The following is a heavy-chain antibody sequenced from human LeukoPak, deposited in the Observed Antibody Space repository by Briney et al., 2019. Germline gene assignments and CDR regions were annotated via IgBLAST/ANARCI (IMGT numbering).Heavy chain of an antibody. CDR1: GFTFSSYW. CDR2: IKPDGSEK. V-gene: IGHV3-7*01. D-gene: IGHD4-23*01. CDR3: AAERRGSSYYDGKEAFDH. Sequence: GGSLRLSCAASGFTFSSYWMTWVRRAPGKGLEWVANIKPDGSEKKYVDAVKGRFTISRDNAKNSLYLQINSLRDEGTAVYYCAAERRGSSYYDGKEAFDHWGQGTLVAVSS. J-gene: IGHJ4*02.